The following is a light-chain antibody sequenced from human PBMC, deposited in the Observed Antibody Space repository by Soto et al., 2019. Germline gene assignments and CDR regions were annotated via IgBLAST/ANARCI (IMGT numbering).Light chain of an antibody. J-gene: IGKJ4*01. V-gene: IGKV3-11*01. CDR3: QQRSNWPPGLT. CDR2: DAS. Sequence: EIVLTQSPATLSLSPGERATLSCRASQSVSSYLAWYQQKPGQAPSLLIYDASNRASGIPARFSGSGSGTDFTLNISSLEPEDFAVYYCQQRSNWPPGLTFGGGTKVEIK. CDR1: QSVSSY.